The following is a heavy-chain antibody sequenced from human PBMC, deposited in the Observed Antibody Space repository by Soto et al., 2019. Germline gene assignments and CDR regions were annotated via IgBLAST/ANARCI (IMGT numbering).Heavy chain of an antibody. CDR2: IKSKTDGGTT. CDR1: GFTFSNVW. CDR3: TPLALKYSSGWYEFSE. Sequence: EVQLVESGGGLVKPGGSLRLSCAASGFTFSNVWMNWVRQAPGKGLEWVGRIKSKTDGGTTDYAAPVKGRFSISRDDSKNTLYLQMNSLKPEDTAVYYCTPLALKYSSGWYEFSEWGQGTLVTVSS. J-gene: IGHJ4*02. D-gene: IGHD6-19*01. V-gene: IGHV3-15*07.